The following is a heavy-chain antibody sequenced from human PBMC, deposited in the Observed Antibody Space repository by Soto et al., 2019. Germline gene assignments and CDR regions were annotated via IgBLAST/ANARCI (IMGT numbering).Heavy chain of an antibody. CDR2: IVPLFGST. V-gene: IGHV1-69*01. CDR3: ARDGDLVTSSRPRGPFEI. D-gene: IGHD2-2*01. CDR1: GGTFSSYT. Sequence: QVQLVQSGAEVKKPGSSVKVSCKASGGTFSSYTFSWVRQAPGQGLEWMGGIVPLFGSTNNGEIFQGRLTTTADESTTTVCMEPTGLSSDDTAVYFCARDGDLVTSSRPRGPFEIWGQGTLVTVSS. J-gene: IGHJ3*02.